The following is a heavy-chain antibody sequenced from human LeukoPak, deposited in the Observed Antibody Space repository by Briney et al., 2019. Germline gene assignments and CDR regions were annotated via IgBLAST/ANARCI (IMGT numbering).Heavy chain of an antibody. CDR2: IRYDGTNK. CDR3: ATPLPHGSDPSLYYYYMDV. J-gene: IGHJ6*03. D-gene: IGHD3-10*01. Sequence: GGSLRLSCAASGFTFSYCGMHWVRQAPGKGLEWVSFIRYDGTNKYYADSVKGRFTISRDNSKNTLYLQMNSLRAEDTAVYYCATPLPHGSDPSLYYYYMDVRGKGTTVTISS. CDR1: GFTFSYCG. V-gene: IGHV3-30*02.